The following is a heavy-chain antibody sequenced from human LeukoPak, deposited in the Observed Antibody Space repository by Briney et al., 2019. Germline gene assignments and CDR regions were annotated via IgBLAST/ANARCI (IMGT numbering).Heavy chain of an antibody. CDR3: AKDGDYGDYVSAFDI. CDR1: GFTFSSYG. J-gene: IGHJ3*02. CDR2: IRYDGSNE. V-gene: IGHV3-30*02. D-gene: IGHD4-17*01. Sequence: PGGSLRLSCAASGFTFSSYGMHWVRQAPGKGLEWVAFIRYDGSNEYYADSVKGRFTISRDNSKNTLYLQMNSLRAEDTAVYYCAKDGDYGDYVSAFDIWGQGTMVTVSS.